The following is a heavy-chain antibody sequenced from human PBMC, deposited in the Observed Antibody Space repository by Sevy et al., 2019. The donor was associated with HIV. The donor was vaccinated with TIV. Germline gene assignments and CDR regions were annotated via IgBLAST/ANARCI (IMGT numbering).Heavy chain of an antibody. CDR2: ISYDGSNK. V-gene: IGHV3-30*18. CDR1: GFTFSIYG. CDR3: AKDRRGHYYGSGSPLAIYYYGMDV. D-gene: IGHD3-10*01. J-gene: IGHJ6*02. Sequence: GGSLRLSCAASGFTFSIYGMHWIRQAPGKGLEWVAVISYDGSNKYYADSVKGRFTISRDNSKNTRYLQMNSLRAEDTAVYYCAKDRRGHYYGSGSPLAIYYYGMDVWGQGTTVTVSS.